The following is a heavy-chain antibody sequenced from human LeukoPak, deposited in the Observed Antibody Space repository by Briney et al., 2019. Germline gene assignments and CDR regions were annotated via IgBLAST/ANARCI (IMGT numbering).Heavy chain of an antibody. J-gene: IGHJ6*03. D-gene: IGHD3-10*01. CDR2: ISAYNGNT. Sequence: GASVKVSCKASGYTFTSYGISWVRQAPGQGLEWMGWISAYNGNTNYAQKLQGRVTMTTDTSTSTAYMELSRLRSDDTAVYYCARISMVRGISYYYYYMDVWGKGTTVTVSS. CDR1: GYTFTSYG. V-gene: IGHV1-18*01. CDR3: ARISMVRGISYYYYYMDV.